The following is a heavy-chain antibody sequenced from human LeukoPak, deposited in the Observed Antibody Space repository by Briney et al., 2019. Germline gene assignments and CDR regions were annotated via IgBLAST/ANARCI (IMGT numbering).Heavy chain of an antibody. V-gene: IGHV4-61*08. CDR2: IYYSGST. Sequence: PSETLSLTCTVSGGSISDAAYYWSWIRQYPGEGLEWIGYIYYSGSTNYNPSLKSRVTISVDTSKNQFSLMLSSVTAADTAVYYCARGDFNPQGPFFDYWGQGTLVTVSS. CDR1: GGSISDAAYY. CDR3: ARGDFNPQGPFFDY. J-gene: IGHJ4*02.